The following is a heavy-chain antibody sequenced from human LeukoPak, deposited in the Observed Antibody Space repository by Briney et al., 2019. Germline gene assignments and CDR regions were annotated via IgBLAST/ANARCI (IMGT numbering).Heavy chain of an antibody. CDR1: GSTFSSYE. CDR3: ARFRLLWFGELSVPSGMAV. V-gene: IGHV3-48*03. Sequence: GGSLRLSCAASGSTFSSYEMNWVRQAPRKGLEWVSYISSSESSIYYADSVKGRFTISRDNAKNSLYLQMNSLRSEDTAVYYCARFRLLWFGELSVPSGMAVWGKGTTVTVSS. CDR2: ISSSESSI. D-gene: IGHD3-10*01. J-gene: IGHJ6*03.